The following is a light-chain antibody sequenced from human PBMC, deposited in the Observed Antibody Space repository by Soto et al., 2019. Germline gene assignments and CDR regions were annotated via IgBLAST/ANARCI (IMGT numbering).Light chain of an antibody. J-gene: IGKJ2*01. CDR1: QSVSSN. Sequence: EIVMTQSPVTLSVSPGERATLSCRASQSVSSNLAWYQHKPGQSPRLLMYGVSTRGAGIPDRFSGSGSGTEFTLTISSLQSEDFAVYYCQQYNNWSPYTFGQGTKLEI. V-gene: IGKV3D-15*01. CDR2: GVS. CDR3: QQYNNWSPYT.